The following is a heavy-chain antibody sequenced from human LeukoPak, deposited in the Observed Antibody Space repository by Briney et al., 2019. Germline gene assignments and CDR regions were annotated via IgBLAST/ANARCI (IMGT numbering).Heavy chain of an antibody. CDR1: GFTFSTYA. V-gene: IGHV3-48*02. J-gene: IGHJ3*01. CDR2: ITTSSSTI. Sequence: GWSLRLSCAVSGFTFSTYAMNWVRQAPGKGLELVSFITTSSSTIYYADSVKGRFTISIDNAKNSLYLQMNSLRDEGTAVYHCVRDRVGGSFDVWGQGTMVTVSS. CDR3: VRDRVGGSFDV. D-gene: IGHD2-2*01.